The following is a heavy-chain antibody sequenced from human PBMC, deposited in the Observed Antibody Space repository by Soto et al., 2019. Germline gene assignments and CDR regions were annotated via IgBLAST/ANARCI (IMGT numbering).Heavy chain of an antibody. CDR1: GDTFDSDS. D-gene: IGHD7-27*01. V-gene: IGHV1-69*01. CDR2: IIPMLGKP. J-gene: IGHJ5*02. CDR3: ARLGRGAFDP. Sequence: QVQLVQSGPEVRKPGSSVKVSCQSSGDTFDSDSINWVRQAPGQGLEWMGGIIPMLGKPNYAQTFQERVTITADESANTAYMELRSLRSDDTAVYFCARLGRGAFDPWGQGTPVTVSS.